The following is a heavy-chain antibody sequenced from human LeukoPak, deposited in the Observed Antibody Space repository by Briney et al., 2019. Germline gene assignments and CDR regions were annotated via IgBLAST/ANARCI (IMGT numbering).Heavy chain of an antibody. CDR1: GFTFTSSA. J-gene: IGHJ3*02. CDR2: IVVGSGDT. CDR3: GADSMPRGVFSYAFDI. Sequence: SVKVSCKASGFTFTSSAVQWVRQPRGQRLEWIGWIVVGSGDTNSAQKFQERVTITRDMSTRTAYMELSSLRSEDTAVYYCGADSMPRGVFSYAFDIWGQGTMVTVSS. D-gene: IGHD3-10*01. V-gene: IGHV1-58*01.